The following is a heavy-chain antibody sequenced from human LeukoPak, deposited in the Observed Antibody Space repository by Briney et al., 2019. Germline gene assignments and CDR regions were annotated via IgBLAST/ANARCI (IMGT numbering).Heavy chain of an antibody. V-gene: IGHV3-7*01. CDR3: ARIGYSSSCFDY. D-gene: IGHD6-19*01. CDR2: IKQDGSTK. CDR1: GFTFNNYW. J-gene: IGHJ4*02. Sequence: PGRSLRLSCAASGFTFNNYWMSWVCQAPGKGLEWVANIKQDGSTKYYVDSVKGRFTISRDNAKNSLYLQMNSLRAEDTAVYYCARIGYSSSCFDYWGQGTLVTVSS.